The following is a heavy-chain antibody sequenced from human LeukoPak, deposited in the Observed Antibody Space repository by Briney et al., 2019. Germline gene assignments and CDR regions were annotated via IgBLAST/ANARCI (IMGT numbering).Heavy chain of an antibody. D-gene: IGHD3-10*01. CDR3: ARALYGSGNNWFDP. CDR2: ISAYNGNT. J-gene: IGHJ5*02. CDR1: GYTFTSYG. Sequence: ASVKVSCEASGYTFTSYGISWVRQAPGQGLEWMGWISAYNGNTNYAQKLQGRVTMTTDTSTSTAYMELRSLRSDDTAVYYCARALYGSGNNWFDPWGQGTLVTVSS. V-gene: IGHV1-18*01.